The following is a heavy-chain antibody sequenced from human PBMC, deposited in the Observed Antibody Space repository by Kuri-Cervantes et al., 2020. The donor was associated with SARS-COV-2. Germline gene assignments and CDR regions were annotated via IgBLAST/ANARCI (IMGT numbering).Heavy chain of an antibody. J-gene: IGHJ6*03. D-gene: IGHD2-15*01. CDR3: ARAGGSGGTSNYYYYMDV. V-gene: IGHV3-11*06. CDR1: GFTVSANY. Sequence: GGSRGVSCAASGFTVSANYMSGVRQAPGKGLEWVSCTSSGSTYIYYVDSVKGRFTISRDNAKNSLYLQMNSLRAEDTAVYYCARAGGSGGTSNYYYYMDVWGKGTTVTVSS. CDR2: TSSGSTYI.